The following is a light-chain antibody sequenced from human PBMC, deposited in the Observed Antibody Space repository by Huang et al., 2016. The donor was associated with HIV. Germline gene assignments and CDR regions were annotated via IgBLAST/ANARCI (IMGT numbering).Light chain of an antibody. CDR1: QGIRNS. Sequence: DIQMTQSPSSLSASVGDRVAITCRASQGIRNSLAWYQQKPGKAPKLLLYAASKLEGGVTARFSGIGSEAVYTLTISSLQPEDVAVYHCQQYHGVPWTFGQGTKVEVK. J-gene: IGKJ1*01. CDR3: QQYHGVPWT. CDR2: AAS. V-gene: IGKV1-NL1*01.